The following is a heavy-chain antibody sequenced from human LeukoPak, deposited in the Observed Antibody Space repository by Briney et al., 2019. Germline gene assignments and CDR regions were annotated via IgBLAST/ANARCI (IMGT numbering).Heavy chain of an antibody. D-gene: IGHD6-19*01. J-gene: IGHJ4*02. CDR1: GGSISSGDYY. CDR2: MYYSGST. Sequence: SETLSLTCTVSGGSISSGDYYWSWIRQPPGKGLEWIAYMYYSGSTYYNPSLKSRVTISLDTSKNQFSLKLSSVTAADTAVYFCARKSSGWFVEWGQGTLVTVSS. CDR3: ARKSSGWFVE. V-gene: IGHV4-30-4*01.